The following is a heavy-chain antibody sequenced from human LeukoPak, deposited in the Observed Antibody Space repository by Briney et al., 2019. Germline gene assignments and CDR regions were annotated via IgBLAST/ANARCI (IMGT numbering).Heavy chain of an antibody. Sequence: GGSLRLSCAASGFSFSAYAMNWVRQAPGKGLEWVSLISGSGDRTYYADSVKGRFTISRDNSKDSLYLQMNSLRAEDTAVYYCARAVSADTAMVYFDYWGQGTLVTVSS. CDR1: GFSFSAYA. J-gene: IGHJ4*02. CDR2: ISGSGDRT. V-gene: IGHV3-23*01. D-gene: IGHD5-18*01. CDR3: ARAVSADTAMVYFDY.